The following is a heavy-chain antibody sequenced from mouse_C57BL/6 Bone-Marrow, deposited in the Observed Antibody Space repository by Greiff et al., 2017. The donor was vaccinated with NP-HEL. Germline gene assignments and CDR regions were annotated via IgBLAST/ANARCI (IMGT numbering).Heavy chain of an antibody. J-gene: IGHJ2*01. CDR2: IYPGSGST. CDR1: GYTFTSYW. V-gene: IGHV1-55*01. Sequence: QVQLQQPGAELVKPGASVKMSCKASGYTFTSYWITWVKQRPGQGLEWIGDIYPGSGSTNYNEKFKSKATLTVDTSSSTAYMQLSSLTSEDSAVYYCARPYYYGNYFDYWGQGTTLTVSS. D-gene: IGHD1-1*01. CDR3: ARPYYYGNYFDY.